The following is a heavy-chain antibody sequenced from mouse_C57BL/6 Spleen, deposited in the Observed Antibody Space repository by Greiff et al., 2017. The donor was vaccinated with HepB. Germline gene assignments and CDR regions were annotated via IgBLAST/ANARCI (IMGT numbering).Heavy chain of an antibody. V-gene: IGHV1-50*01. Sequence: VQLQQPGAELVKPGASVKLSCKASGYTFTSYWMQWVKQRPGQGLEWIGEIDPSDSYTNYNQKFKGKATLTVDTSSSTAYMQLSSLTSEDSAVYYCASSNGAYWGQGTLVTVSA. CDR1: GYTFTSYW. CDR3: ASSNGAY. CDR2: IDPSDSYT. D-gene: IGHD2-5*01. J-gene: IGHJ3*01.